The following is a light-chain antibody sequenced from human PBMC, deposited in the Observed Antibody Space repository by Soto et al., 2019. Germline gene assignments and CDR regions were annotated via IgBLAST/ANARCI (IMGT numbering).Light chain of an antibody. J-gene: IGKJ1*01. CDR1: QSVSSY. CDR3: QQRSNWPPTWT. CDR2: DAS. Sequence: EIVLTQSPATLSLSPGERATLSCRASQSVSSYLAWYQQKPGQAPRLLIYDASNRATGIPARFSSSGSGTDSTLTISSLEPEDFAVYYCQQRSNWPPTWTFGQGTKV. V-gene: IGKV3-11*01.